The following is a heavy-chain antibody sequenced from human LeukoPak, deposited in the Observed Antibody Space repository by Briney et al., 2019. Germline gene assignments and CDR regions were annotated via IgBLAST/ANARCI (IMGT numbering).Heavy chain of an antibody. CDR3: ARDGYYDTRGYSYFDY. J-gene: IGHJ4*02. Sequence: PSETLSLTCFVSGVSISSFHWSWIRQPAGKELEWIGRVHASGVTNYNPSLQSRVSMSVDTSRNQVSLILTYVTAADTALYHCARDGYYDTRGYSYFDYWGQGTLVSVS. D-gene: IGHD3-22*01. CDR1: GVSISSFH. V-gene: IGHV4-4*07. CDR2: VHASGVT.